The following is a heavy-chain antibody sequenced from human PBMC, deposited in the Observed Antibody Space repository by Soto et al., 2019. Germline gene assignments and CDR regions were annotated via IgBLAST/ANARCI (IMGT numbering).Heavy chain of an antibody. V-gene: IGHV3-30-3*01. CDR1: GFTFSSYA. J-gene: IGHJ6*02. CDR2: ISYDGSNK. CDR3: ARDYSSGWHYYYGMDV. Sequence: HPGGSLRLSCAASGFTFSSYAMHWVRQAPGKGLEWVAVISYDGSNKYYADSVKGRFTISRDNSKNTLYLQMNSLRAEDTAVYYCARDYSSGWHYYYGMDVWGQGTTVTVSS. D-gene: IGHD6-19*01.